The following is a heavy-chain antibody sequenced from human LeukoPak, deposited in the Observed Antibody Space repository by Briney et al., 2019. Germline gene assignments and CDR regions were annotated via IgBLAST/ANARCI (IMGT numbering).Heavy chain of an antibody. V-gene: IGHV4-34*01. D-gene: IGHD6-13*01. CDR3: ARKTTYSSSWCVDY. CDR2: INHSGST. J-gene: IGHJ4*02. Sequence: SETLSLTCAVYGGSFSGYYWSWIRQPPGKGLEWIGEINHSGSTNYNPSLKSRVTISVDTSKNQFSLKLSSVTAADTAVYYCARKTTYSSSWCVDYWGRGTLVTVSS. CDR1: GGSFSGYY.